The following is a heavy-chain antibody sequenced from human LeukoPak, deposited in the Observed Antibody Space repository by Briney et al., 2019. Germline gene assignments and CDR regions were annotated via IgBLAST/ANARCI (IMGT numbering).Heavy chain of an antibody. Sequence: GGSLRLACAASGFTFSSYAMSWVRQAPGKGLEWVSAISGSGGSTYYADSVKGRFTISRDNSKNTLYLQMNSLRAEDTAVYYCAKTQGYIFGVVNGWFDPWGQGTLVTVSS. V-gene: IGHV3-23*01. CDR2: ISGSGGST. D-gene: IGHD3-3*01. J-gene: IGHJ5*02. CDR1: GFTFSSYA. CDR3: AKTQGYIFGVVNGWFDP.